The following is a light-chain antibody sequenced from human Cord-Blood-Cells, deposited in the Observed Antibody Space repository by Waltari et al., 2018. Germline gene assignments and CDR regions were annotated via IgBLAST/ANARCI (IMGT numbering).Light chain of an antibody. Sequence: QSALTQPASVSGSPGQSITISCTGPSSDVGSYNLVSWYQQHPGKAPKLMIYEGSKRPSGVSNRCSGSKSGNTASLTISGLQAEDEADYYCCSYAGSSTLVFGGGTKLTVL. CDR3: CSYAGSSTLV. CDR2: EGS. CDR1: SSDVGSYNL. V-gene: IGLV2-23*01. J-gene: IGLJ3*02.